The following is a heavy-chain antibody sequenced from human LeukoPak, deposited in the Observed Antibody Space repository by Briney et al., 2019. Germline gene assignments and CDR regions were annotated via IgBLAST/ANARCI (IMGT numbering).Heavy chain of an antibody. J-gene: IGHJ4*02. CDR2: ISSSGSTI. CDR3: AREGVVVVAAACFDY. V-gene: IGHV3-48*03. CDR1: GFTFSSYE. D-gene: IGHD2-15*01. Sequence: PGGSLRLSCAASGFTFSSYEMNWVRQAPGKGLEWDSYISSSGSTIYYADSVKGRFTISRDNAENSLYLRMNSLRAEDTAVYYCAREGVVVVAAACFDYWGQGTLVTVCS.